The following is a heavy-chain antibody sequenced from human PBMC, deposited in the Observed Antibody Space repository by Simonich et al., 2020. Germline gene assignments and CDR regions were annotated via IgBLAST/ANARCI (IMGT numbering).Heavy chain of an antibody. CDR2: IYPGDVDP. J-gene: IGHJ4*02. V-gene: IGHV5-51*03. CDR1: GYSFTSYW. CDR3: VRPDSGYDYFDY. Sequence: EVQLLQSGAEVKKQGESLKIFCKGSGYSFTSYWIGWGRQRPGKGLEWMRIIYPGDVDPRYSPSVQCQDTISADKSISTAYLQWSSLKASDTAMYYCVRPDSGYDYFDYWGQGTLVTVSS. D-gene: IGHD5-12*01.